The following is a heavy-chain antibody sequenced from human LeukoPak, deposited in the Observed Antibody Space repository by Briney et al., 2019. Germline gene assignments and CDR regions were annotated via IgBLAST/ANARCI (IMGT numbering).Heavy chain of an antibody. Sequence: SETLSLTCTVSGGSISSYYWSWIRQPPGKGLEWIGYIYYSGSTNYNPSLKSRVTISVDTSKNQFSLKLSSVTAADTAVYYCARVRRAIAAAAGAFDIWGQGTMVTVSS. CDR1: GGSISSYY. CDR3: ARVRRAIAAAAGAFDI. D-gene: IGHD6-13*01. J-gene: IGHJ3*02. CDR2: IYYSGST. V-gene: IGHV4-59*12.